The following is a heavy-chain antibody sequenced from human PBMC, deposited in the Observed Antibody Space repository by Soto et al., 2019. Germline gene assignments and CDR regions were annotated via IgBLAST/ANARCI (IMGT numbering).Heavy chain of an antibody. CDR1: GFTFTSSA. CDR2: IVVGSGNT. J-gene: IGHJ4*02. Sequence: SVKVSCKASGFTFTSSAVQWVRQARGQRLEWIGWIVVGSGNTNYAQKFQERVTITRDMSTSTAYMELSSLRSEDTAVYYCAADGGYSSSYNYWGQGTLVTVSS. D-gene: IGHD6-6*01. V-gene: IGHV1-58*01. CDR3: AADGGYSSSYNY.